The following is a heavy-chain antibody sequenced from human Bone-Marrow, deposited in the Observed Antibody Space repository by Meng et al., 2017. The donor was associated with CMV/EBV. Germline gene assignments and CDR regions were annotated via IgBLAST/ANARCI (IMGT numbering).Heavy chain of an antibody. CDR3: ARDLSAAGNYGMDV. J-gene: IGHJ6*02. V-gene: IGHV3-30*03. Sequence: GESLKIYCEASGFTFTSFGIHWVRQAPGKGLEWVALISYDGNHKYSADSVKGRFTISRDNSKSTVSLQMNSLRVEDTAVYYCARDLSAAGNYGMDVWGQGTTVTVSS. CDR1: GFTFTSFG. CDR2: ISYDGNHK. D-gene: IGHD6-13*01.